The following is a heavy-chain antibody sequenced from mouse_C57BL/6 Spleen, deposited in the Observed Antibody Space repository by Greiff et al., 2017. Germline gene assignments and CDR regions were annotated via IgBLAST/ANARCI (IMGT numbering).Heavy chain of an antibody. J-gene: IGHJ2*01. CDR3: ARHRLEGY. CDR2: ISSGGSYT. CDR1: GFTFSSYG. Sequence: EVKLVESGGDLVKPGGSLKLSCAASGFTFSSYGMSWVRQTPDKRLEWVATISSGGSYTYYPDSVKGRFTISRDNAKTTPYLQLSSLMSADTAMFYCARHRLEGYWGQGTTLTVSS. V-gene: IGHV5-6*02.